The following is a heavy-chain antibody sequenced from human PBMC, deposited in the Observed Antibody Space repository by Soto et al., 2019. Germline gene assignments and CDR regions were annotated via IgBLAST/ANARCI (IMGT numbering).Heavy chain of an antibody. CDR2: ISGSGGSI. J-gene: IGHJ4*02. D-gene: IGHD6-13*01. CDR3: ARVAPEYSSTPRRFDF. CDR1: GFTFGIYA. Sequence: GGSLRLSCAASGFTFGIYAMSWVRQAPGKGLEWVSSISGSGGSIYYAHSVKGRFTISRDKTKNTLDLQMNSLRAEDTAVYHCARVAPEYSSTPRRFDFWGQGTLVTVS. V-gene: IGHV3-23*01.